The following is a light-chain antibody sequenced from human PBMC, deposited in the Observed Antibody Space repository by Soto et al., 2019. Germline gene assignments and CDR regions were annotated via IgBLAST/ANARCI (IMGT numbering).Light chain of an antibody. Sequence: QSVLTQPPSVSGAPGQRVTISCTGSSSNIGAGYDVHWYQQLPGTAPKLLIYGNSNRPSGVPDRFSGSKSGTSASLAITGLQDEAEAAYYCHSYESSLSGSYVFGTGTKVTVL. J-gene: IGLJ1*01. CDR2: GNS. CDR1: SSNIGAGYD. V-gene: IGLV1-40*01. CDR3: HSYESSLSGSYV.